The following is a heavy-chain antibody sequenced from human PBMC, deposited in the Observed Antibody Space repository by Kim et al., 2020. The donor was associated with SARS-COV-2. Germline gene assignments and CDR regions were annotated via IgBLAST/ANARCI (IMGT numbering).Heavy chain of an antibody. CDR3: ARFLFVDFDWDYHYGMDV. Sequence: ASVKVSCKASGYTFTSYAMNWVRQAPGQGLEWMGWINTNTGNPTYAQGFTGRFVFSLDTSVSTAYLQISSLKAEDTAVYYCARFLFVDFDWDYHYGMDVWGQGTTVTVSS. V-gene: IGHV7-4-1*02. CDR2: INTNTGNP. D-gene: IGHD3-9*01. J-gene: IGHJ6*02. CDR1: GYTFTSYA.